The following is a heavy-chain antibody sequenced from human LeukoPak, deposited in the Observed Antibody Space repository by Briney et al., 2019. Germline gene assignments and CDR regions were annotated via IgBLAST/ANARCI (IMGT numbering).Heavy chain of an antibody. V-gene: IGHV4-61*02. CDR2: IYTSGST. CDR1: GRSFSSGSYY. J-gene: IGHJ4*02. CDR3: AGGGADWGFHQSDY. D-gene: IGHD2-21*01. Sequence: PSQTRSLTCTVSGRSFSSGSYYWSWIRQPAGKGLEWIGRIYTSGSTNYNPSLKSRVTISVDTSKNQFSLKLSSVTAADTAVYYCAGGGADWGFHQSDYWGQGTLVTVSS.